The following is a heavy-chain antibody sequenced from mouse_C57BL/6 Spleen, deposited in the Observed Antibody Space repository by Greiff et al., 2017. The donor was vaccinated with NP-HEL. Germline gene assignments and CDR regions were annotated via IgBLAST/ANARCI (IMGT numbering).Heavy chain of an antibody. Sequence: EVQLQESGPGLVKPSQSLSLTCSVTGYSITSGYYWNWIRQFPGNKLEWMGYISYDGSNNYNPSLKNRISITRDTSKNQFFLKLNSVTTEDTATYYCARDGTGVFAYWGQGTLVTVSA. D-gene: IGHD4-1*01. J-gene: IGHJ3*01. CDR3: ARDGTGVFAY. CDR1: GYSITSGYY. CDR2: ISYDGSN. V-gene: IGHV3-6*01.